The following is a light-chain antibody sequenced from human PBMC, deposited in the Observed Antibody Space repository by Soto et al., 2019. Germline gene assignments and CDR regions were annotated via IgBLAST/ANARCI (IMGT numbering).Light chain of an antibody. V-gene: IGKV2-28*01. Sequence: EIVMTQSPLSLPATPGEPASISCMSSQSLLHSNGYKYLNWYLQKPGQSPQLLIYLGSNRASGVPDRFSGSGTGTEFTLKISRVEAEDVGIYYCMQALQDPTFGQGTKVEIK. CDR3: MQALQDPT. CDR2: LGS. J-gene: IGKJ1*01. CDR1: QSLLHSNGYKY.